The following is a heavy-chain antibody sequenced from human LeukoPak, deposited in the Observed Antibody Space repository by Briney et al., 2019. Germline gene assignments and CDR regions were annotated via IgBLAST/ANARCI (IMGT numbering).Heavy chain of an antibody. Sequence: SETLSLTCTVSGASISTRSNYWGWIRQPPGKGLEWIGSIYYSGSTYFNPSLQSRVTLSVDTSNSQFFLKLNSVAAADTAVYYCVRDYGDYARQYYYGMDVWGQGTTVTVSS. D-gene: IGHD4-17*01. J-gene: IGHJ6*02. CDR3: VRDYGDYARQYYYGMDV. CDR2: IYYSGST. V-gene: IGHV4-39*01. CDR1: GASISTRSNY.